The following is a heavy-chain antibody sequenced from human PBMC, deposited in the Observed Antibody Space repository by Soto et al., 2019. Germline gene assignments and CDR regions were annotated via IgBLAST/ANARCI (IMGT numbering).Heavy chain of an antibody. CDR1: GFTFSNYN. CDR3: AREGALKPFSS. Sequence: GGSLRLSCVASGFTFSNYNMNWVRQAPGKGLEWVSHISGTGVYIHYADAVKGRFTISRDNAKSSVYLQMNSLRAEDTAVYYCAREGALKPFSSWGQGALVTISS. CDR2: ISGTGVYI. J-gene: IGHJ5*02. V-gene: IGHV3-21*01.